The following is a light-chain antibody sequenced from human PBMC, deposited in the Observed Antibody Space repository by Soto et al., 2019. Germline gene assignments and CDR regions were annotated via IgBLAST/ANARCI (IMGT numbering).Light chain of an antibody. J-gene: IGKJ4*01. CDR3: QQYNKWPLT. Sequence: DIVMTQSPATLSVSPGDRATLSCRASQRVSSSLAWSQQKPGHAPRLLIYGASTRATGFPARFSGGGSGTEFTLTISNLQSEDFAVYYCQQYNKWPLTFGGGTKVEIK. V-gene: IGKV3-15*01. CDR1: QRVSSS. CDR2: GAS.